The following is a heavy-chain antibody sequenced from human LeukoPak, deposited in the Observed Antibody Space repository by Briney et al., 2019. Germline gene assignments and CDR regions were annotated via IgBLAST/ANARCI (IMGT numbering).Heavy chain of an antibody. Sequence: GGSLRLSCAASGFTFSSYGMHWVRQAPGKDLEWVTFIRSDGNNKYYADSVKGRFTISRDNSKNTLYLQMNSLRPEDTAVYYCARSGGSYTTQGDYWGQGTLVTVSS. J-gene: IGHJ4*02. CDR3: ARSGGSYTTQGDY. V-gene: IGHV3-30*02. CDR1: GFTFSSYG. D-gene: IGHD1-26*01. CDR2: IRSDGNNK.